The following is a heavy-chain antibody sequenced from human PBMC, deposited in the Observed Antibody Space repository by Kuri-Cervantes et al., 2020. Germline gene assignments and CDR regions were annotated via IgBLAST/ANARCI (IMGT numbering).Heavy chain of an antibody. CDR3: AKAAGYSYGSFDY. V-gene: IGHV3-30*04. D-gene: IGHD5-18*01. Sequence: GESLKISCAASGFTFSSYAMHWVRQAPGKGLEWVAVISYDGSNKYYADSVKGRFTISRDNSKNTLYLQMNSLRAEDTAVYYCAKAAGYSYGSFDYWGQGTLVTVSS. CDR2: ISYDGSNK. J-gene: IGHJ4*02. CDR1: GFTFSSYA.